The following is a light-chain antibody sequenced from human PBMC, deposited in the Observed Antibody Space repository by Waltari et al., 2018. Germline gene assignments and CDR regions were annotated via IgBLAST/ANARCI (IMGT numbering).Light chain of an antibody. V-gene: IGKV2-28*01. CDR2: MGS. CDR1: QSLLHSYGYNY. J-gene: IGKJ4*01. CDR3: MQALQTPVT. Sequence: IVITQAPLSLSVIPGEVACISCRSSQSLLHSYGYNYLDWYFQKPGQSPQLLIYMGSNRAPGVPDRFSGSGSGSDFTLKISRVEADDVGVYFCMQALQTPVTFGGGTKVEIK.